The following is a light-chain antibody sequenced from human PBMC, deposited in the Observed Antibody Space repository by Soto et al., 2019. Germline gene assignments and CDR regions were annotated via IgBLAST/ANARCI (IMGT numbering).Light chain of an antibody. CDR1: QTISSW. V-gene: IGKV1-5*01. J-gene: IGKJ1*01. CDR2: DAS. Sequence: DIQMTQSPSTMSGSAVDRVTITFRASQTISSWLAWYQQKPGKAPKLLIYDASALPRGVPSRFSGSGSGTKFTLTIASLQPDDFATYYCQQYETFSGTFGPGTKVDIK. CDR3: QQYETFSGT.